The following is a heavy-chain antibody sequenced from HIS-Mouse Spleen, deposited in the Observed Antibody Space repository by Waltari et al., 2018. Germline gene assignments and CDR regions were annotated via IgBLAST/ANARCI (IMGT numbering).Heavy chain of an antibody. V-gene: IGHV4-39*07. CDR3: ARDPRWNDGIDY. Sequence: QLQLQESGPGLVKPSETLSLTCTVSGGSIRSSSYHWGWIRQPPGKGLEWIGSIYYSGSTYYNPSLKSRVTISVDTSKNQFSLKLSSVTAADTAVYYCARDPRWNDGIDYWGQGTLVTVSS. CDR2: IYYSGST. CDR1: GGSIRSSSYH. D-gene: IGHD1-1*01. J-gene: IGHJ4*02.